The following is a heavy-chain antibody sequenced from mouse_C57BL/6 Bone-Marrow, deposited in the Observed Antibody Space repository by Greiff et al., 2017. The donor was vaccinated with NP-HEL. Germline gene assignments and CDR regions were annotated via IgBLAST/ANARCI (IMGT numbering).Heavy chain of an antibody. CDR3: ARRDYDVDY. V-gene: IGHV1-81*01. D-gene: IGHD2-4*01. CDR1: GYTFTSYG. Sequence: QVTLKVSGAELARPGASVKLSCKASGYTFTSYGISWVKQRTGQGLEWIGEIYPRSGNTYYNEKFKGKATLTADKSSSTAYMELRSLTSEDSAVYFCARRDYDVDYWGQGTTLTVSS. J-gene: IGHJ2*01. CDR2: IYPRSGNT.